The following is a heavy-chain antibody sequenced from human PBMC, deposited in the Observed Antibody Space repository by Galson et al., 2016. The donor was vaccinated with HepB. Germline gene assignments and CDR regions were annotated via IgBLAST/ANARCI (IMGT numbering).Heavy chain of an antibody. V-gene: IGHV1-2*02. CDR2: INPNNGGT. Sequence: SVKVSCKASGYTFIGYHVHWVRQAPGQGLEWMGWINPNNGGTKYAQKFQGRVTMTRDTSISTAYMDLSSLRSDDTAVYYCARVTGYCSGGSCANWFDPWGQGTLVTVSS. CDR3: ARVTGYCSGGSCANWFDP. J-gene: IGHJ5*02. D-gene: IGHD2-15*01. CDR1: GYTFIGYH.